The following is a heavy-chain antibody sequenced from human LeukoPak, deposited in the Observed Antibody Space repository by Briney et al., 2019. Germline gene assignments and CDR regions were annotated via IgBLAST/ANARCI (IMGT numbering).Heavy chain of an antibody. CDR1: GGSISGYY. CDR3: ARHYLGGDSSFDI. Sequence: SETLSLTCSVSGGSISGYYWIWIRQPPAKGLEWIAYSHTSGRSKYNPSLKSRVTITFDTSKNQFSLSLSSVTAADTALYYCARHYLGGDSSFDIWGQGTMVTVSS. V-gene: IGHV4-59*08. D-gene: IGHD3-16*01. J-gene: IGHJ3*02. CDR2: SHTSGRS.